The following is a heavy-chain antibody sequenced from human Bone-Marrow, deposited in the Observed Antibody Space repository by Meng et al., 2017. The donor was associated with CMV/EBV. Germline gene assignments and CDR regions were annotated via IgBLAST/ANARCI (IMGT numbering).Heavy chain of an antibody. Sequence: ASVKVSCKASGYTFSNYDIIWVRQASGQGLEWVGWMNPNRGNTAYAQKFQGRVTMTRDTSTSIAYMVLSSLRLDDTAVYYCARDIGSYDFWSAYLGAFDFWGQGTVVTVSS. V-gene: IGHV1-8*01. CDR1: GYTFSNYD. J-gene: IGHJ3*01. CDR2: MNPNRGNT. D-gene: IGHD3-3*01. CDR3: ARDIGSYDFWSAYLGAFDF.